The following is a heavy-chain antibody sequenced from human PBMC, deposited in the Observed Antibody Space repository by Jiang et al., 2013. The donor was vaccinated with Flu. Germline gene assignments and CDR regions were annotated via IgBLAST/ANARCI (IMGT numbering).Heavy chain of an antibody. V-gene: IGHV4-61*01. CDR2: IYYRGTT. CDR1: GGSVSSGNYY. CDR3: TRDRGYGYSAFDF. J-gene: IGHJ4*02. D-gene: IGHD5-18*01. Sequence: GPGLVKPSETLSLTCAVSGGSVSSGNYYWSWIRQPPGKGLEWIGYIYYRGTTNYNPSLMSRVTMSVDTSKNQFSLKLNSVTAADTALYYCTRDRGYGYSAFDFWGQGALVTVSS.